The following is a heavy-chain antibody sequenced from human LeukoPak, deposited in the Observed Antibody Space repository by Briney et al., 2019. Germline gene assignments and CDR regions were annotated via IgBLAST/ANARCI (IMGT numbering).Heavy chain of an antibody. CDR1: GFTFSGYW. J-gene: IGHJ4*02. CDR3: ARDFGSGYLLDY. D-gene: IGHD3-22*01. V-gene: IGHV3-74*01. CDR2: ISSDGSST. Sequence: GGSLRLSCTASGFTFSGYWMHWVRQAPGKGLVWVSRISSDGSSTAFADSVKGRFTISRDNAKNTLYLQMSSLRAEDTAVYYCARDFGSGYLLDYWGQGTLVTVSS.